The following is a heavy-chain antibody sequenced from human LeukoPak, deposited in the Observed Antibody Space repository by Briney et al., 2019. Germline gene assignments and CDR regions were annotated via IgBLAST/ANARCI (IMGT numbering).Heavy chain of an antibody. Sequence: SQTLSLTCTVSGGSISSGGYYWSWIRQHPGKGLEWIGYIYYSGSTYYNPSLKSRVTISVDTSKSQFSLKLSSVTAADTAVYYCARSMVRGVIDYWGQGTLVTVSS. J-gene: IGHJ4*02. CDR1: GGSISSGGYY. CDR2: IYYSGST. D-gene: IGHD3-10*01. V-gene: IGHV4-31*03. CDR3: ARSMVRGVIDY.